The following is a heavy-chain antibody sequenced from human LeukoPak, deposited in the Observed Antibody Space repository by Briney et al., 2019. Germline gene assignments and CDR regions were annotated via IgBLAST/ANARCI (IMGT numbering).Heavy chain of an antibody. D-gene: IGHD2-8*01. CDR1: GGSFSGYY. J-gene: IGHJ5*02. CDR2: INHSGST. V-gene: IGHV4-34*01. Sequence: SETLSLTCAVYGGSFSGYYWSWIRQPPGKGLEWIGEINHSGSTNYNPSLKSRVTISVDTSKNQFSLKLSSVTAADTAVYYCARGLVYARATDPWGQGTLVTVSS. CDR3: ARGLVYARATDP.